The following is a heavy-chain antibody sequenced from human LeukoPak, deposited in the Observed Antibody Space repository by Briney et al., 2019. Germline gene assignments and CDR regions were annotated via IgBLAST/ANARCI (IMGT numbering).Heavy chain of an antibody. CDR3: ARAAHSSSWYDLHYYYMDV. CDR1: GYTFTSYD. D-gene: IGHD6-13*01. J-gene: IGHJ6*03. CDR2: MNPNSGNT. Sequence: GASVKVSCKASGYTFTSYDINWVRQATGQGLEWMGWMNPNSGNTGYAQKFQGRVTITRNTSISTAYMELSSLRSEDTAVYYCARAAHSSSWYDLHYYYMDVWGKGTTVTVSS. V-gene: IGHV1-8*03.